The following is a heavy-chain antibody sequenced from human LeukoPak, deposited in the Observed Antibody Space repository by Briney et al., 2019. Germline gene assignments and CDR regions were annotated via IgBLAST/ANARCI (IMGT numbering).Heavy chain of an antibody. D-gene: IGHD3-16*01. CDR3: ARDRNYGWRYFDY. Sequence: SETLSLTCTVSGGSISSYYWSWIRQPPGKGLEWIGYIYYSGSTNYNPSLKSRVTISVDTSKDQFSLKLSSVTAADTAVYYCARDRNYGWRYFDYWGQGTLVTVSS. V-gene: IGHV4-59*01. J-gene: IGHJ4*02. CDR1: GGSISSYY. CDR2: IYYSGST.